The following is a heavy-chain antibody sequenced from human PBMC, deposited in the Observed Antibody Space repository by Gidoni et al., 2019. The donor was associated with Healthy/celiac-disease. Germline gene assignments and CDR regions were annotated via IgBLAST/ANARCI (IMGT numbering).Heavy chain of an antibody. D-gene: IGHD3-22*01. CDR1: GYTLTELS. J-gene: IGHJ4*02. Sequence: QVQLVQSGAEVKKPGAAVKVSCTVSGYTLTELSMHWVRQAPGKGLEGMGGFDPEDGETIYAQKFQGRVTMTEDTSTDTAYMELSSLRSEDTAVYYCATATHGGIYYYDSREVPYYFDYWGQGTLVTVSS. V-gene: IGHV1-24*01. CDR2: FDPEDGET. CDR3: ATATHGGIYYYDSREVPYYFDY.